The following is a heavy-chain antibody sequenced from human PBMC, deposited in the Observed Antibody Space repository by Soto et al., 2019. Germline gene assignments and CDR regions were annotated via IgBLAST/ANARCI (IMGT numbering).Heavy chain of an antibody. CDR2: ISYDGSKK. D-gene: IGHD6-19*01. CDR3: AKDRGWSSADLDY. J-gene: IGHJ4*02. CDR1: GFTFSSFG. Sequence: QVQLVESGGGVVQTGRSLRLSCAASGFTFSSFGMHWVRQVPGKGLEWVALISYDGSKKYYADSVKGRFTISRDKSKNTLYPQMNSLRVEDTAVYYCAKDRGWSSADLDYWGQGTLVTVSS. V-gene: IGHV3-30*18.